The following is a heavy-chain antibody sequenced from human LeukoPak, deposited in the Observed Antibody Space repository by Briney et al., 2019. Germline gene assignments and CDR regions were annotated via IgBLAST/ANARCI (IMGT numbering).Heavy chain of an antibody. CDR3: TSLSSGYSIDY. CDR1: GFTFSSYA. V-gene: IGHV3-15*01. CDR2: IKSKTDGGTT. Sequence: GGSLRLSCAASGFTFSSYAMHWVRQAPGKGLEWVGRIKSKTDGGTTDYAAPVKGRFTISRDDSKNTLYLQMNSLKTEDTAVYYCTSLSSGYSIDYWGQGTLVTVSS. D-gene: IGHD3-22*01. J-gene: IGHJ4*02.